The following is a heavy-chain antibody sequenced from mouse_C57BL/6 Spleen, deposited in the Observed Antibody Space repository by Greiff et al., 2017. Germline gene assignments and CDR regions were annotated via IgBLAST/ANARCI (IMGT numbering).Heavy chain of an antibody. CDR1: GYTFTSYW. V-gene: IGHV1-53*01. Sequence: QVQLQQSGTELVKPGASVKLSCKASGYTFTSYWMHWVKKSPGQGLEWIGNINPSNGGSNYNEKFKSKATLTVNKSSSTAYMQLSSLTSEDSAVYYCARWDGYYFDYWGQGTTLTVAS. J-gene: IGHJ2*01. CDR3: ARWDGYYFDY. CDR2: INPSNGGS. D-gene: IGHD2-3*01.